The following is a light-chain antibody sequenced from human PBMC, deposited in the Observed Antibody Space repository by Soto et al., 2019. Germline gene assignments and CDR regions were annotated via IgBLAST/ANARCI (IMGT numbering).Light chain of an antibody. CDR2: EAS. V-gene: IGKV3-11*01. CDR3: QQRSNLLT. CDR1: QSVSSY. Sequence: EIVLTQSPATLSLSPGERATLSCRASQSVSSYLAWYQQKPGQAPRLLIYEASNRATGIPARFSGSGSGTDFTLTISSLEPDDFAFYYCQQRSNLLTFGGGTKVEIK. J-gene: IGKJ4*01.